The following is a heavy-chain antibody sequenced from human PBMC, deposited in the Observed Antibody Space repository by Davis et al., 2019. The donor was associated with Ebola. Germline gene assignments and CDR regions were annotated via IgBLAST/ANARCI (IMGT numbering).Heavy chain of an antibody. CDR2: ISSSSSTI. CDR3: ARAGGGGWTTKDY. J-gene: IGHJ4*02. CDR1: GFTFSSYS. Sequence: GESLKISCAASGFTFSSYSMNWVRQPPGKGLEWVSYISSSSSTIYYADSVKGRFTISRDNAKNSLYLQMNSLRDEDTAVYYCARAGGGGWTTKDYWGQGTLVTVSS. D-gene: IGHD6-19*01. V-gene: IGHV3-48*02.